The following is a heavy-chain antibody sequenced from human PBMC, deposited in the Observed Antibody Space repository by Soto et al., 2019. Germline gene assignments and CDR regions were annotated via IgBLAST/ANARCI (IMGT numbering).Heavy chain of an antibody. V-gene: IGHV1-58*01. D-gene: IGHD3-3*01. Sequence: WASVKVSCKASGFTFTSSAVQWVRQARGQRLEWIGWIVVGSGNTNYAQKFQERVTITRDMSTSTAYMELSSLRSEDTAVYYCAADGNAYDFWSGYPPDYYYDGMDVWSRGTTVTGSS. CDR3: AADGNAYDFWSGYPPDYYYDGMDV. CDR1: GFTFTSSA. CDR2: IVVGSGNT. J-gene: IGHJ6*02.